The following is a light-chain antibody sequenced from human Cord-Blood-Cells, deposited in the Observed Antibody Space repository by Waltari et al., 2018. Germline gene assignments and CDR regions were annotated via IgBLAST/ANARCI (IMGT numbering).Light chain of an antibody. CDR1: KLGDKY. CDR2: QDS. V-gene: IGLV3-1*01. CDR3: QAWDSSTAV. J-gene: IGLJ3*02. Sequence: SYELTQPPSVSVSPGQTASITCSGDKLGDKYACWYQQKPGQSPVLVIYQDSKRPSGIPERCSGSNSGNTATLTISGTQAMDEADYYRQAWDSSTAVFGGGTKLTVL.